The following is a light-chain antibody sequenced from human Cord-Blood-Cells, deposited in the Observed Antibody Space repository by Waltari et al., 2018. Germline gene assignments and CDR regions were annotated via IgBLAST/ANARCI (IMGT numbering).Light chain of an antibody. CDR2: LGS. CDR3: MQALQTPIT. Sequence: DIVMTQSPLSLPVTPGEPASTPSRSIQSLLHSNGYNYLDWYLQKPGNSPQLLIYLGSNRASGVPDRFSGSGSGTDFTLKISRVEAEDVGVYYCMQALQTPITFGQGTRLEIK. J-gene: IGKJ5*01. CDR1: QSLLHSNGYNY. V-gene: IGKV2-28*01.